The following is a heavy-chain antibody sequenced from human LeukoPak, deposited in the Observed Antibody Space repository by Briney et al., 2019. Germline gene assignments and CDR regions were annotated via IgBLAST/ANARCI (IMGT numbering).Heavy chain of an antibody. V-gene: IGHV3-53*01. D-gene: IGHD3-9*01. CDR1: GFTVSRNC. CDR3: ARSFDFPNRFDP. J-gene: IGHJ5*02. Sequence: GGSLRLSCAASGFTVSRNCMSWVRQAPGKGLEWVSVLYSDGSTYYADSVKGRFTISRDNSKNTLYLQMNSLRAEDTAVYYCARSFDFPNRFDPWGQGTLVTVSS. CDR2: LYSDGST.